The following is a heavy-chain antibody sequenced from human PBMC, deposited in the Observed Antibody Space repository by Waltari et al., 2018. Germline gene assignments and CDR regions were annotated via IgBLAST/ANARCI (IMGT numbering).Heavy chain of an antibody. CDR3: AKDPSPYANNGPFDD. J-gene: IGHJ4*02. V-gene: IGHV3-30*04. CDR1: GFTFSSYP. Sequence: QVQLVESGGGVVQPGRSLRLSCAASGFTFSSYPMHWVRGAPGKGPQWVAVVSYYGSDEYYSDSVKGRFTISRDNSKNTLYLQMNSLRVEDTAVYYCAKDPSPYANNGPFDDWGQGTLVTVSS. CDR2: VSYYGSDE. D-gene: IGHD1-1*01.